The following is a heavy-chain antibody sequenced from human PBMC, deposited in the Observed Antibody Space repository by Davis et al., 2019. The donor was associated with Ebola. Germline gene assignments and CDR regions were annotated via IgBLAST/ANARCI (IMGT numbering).Heavy chain of an antibody. V-gene: IGHV3-33*06. D-gene: IGHD6-19*01. CDR3: AKVYMTWLVHY. CDR1: GDDSTTYV. CDR2: IWYDGSNK. Sequence: SCKADGDDSTTYVIHWVRQAPGKGLEWVAVIWYDGSNKYYADSVKGRFTISRDNSKNTLYLQMNSLRAEDTAVYYCAKVYMTWLVHYWGQGTLVTVSS. J-gene: IGHJ4*02.